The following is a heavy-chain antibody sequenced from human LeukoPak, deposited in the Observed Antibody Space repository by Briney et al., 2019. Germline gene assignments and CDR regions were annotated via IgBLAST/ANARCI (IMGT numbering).Heavy chain of an antibody. Sequence: GGALRLTCASSGCTFSSYWMSWVRQAPGKGLEGVANINQDGREKYYVDSVKGRFTISRDNAKNSLYLQMNSLRAEDTAVYYCARDQGYDFWSGYYGENNDYWGQGTLVTVSS. CDR2: INQDGREK. CDR1: GCTFSSYW. CDR3: ARDQGYDFWSGYYGENNDY. V-gene: IGHV3-7*01. J-gene: IGHJ4*02. D-gene: IGHD3-3*01.